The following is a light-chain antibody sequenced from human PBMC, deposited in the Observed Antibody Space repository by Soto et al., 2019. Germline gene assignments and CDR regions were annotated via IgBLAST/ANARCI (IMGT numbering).Light chain of an antibody. CDR1: SSDVGGYNY. CDR2: DVX. CDR3: SSYTSSSTHV. V-gene: IGLV2-14*01. J-gene: IGLJ1*01. Sequence: QSALTQPASVSGSPGQSITISCTGTSSDVGGYNYVSWYQQHPGKAPKLMIYDVXNRPSGVSNRFSGSKSGNTASLTISGXXXXXXXXYYCSSYTSSSTHVFGTGTKLTVL.